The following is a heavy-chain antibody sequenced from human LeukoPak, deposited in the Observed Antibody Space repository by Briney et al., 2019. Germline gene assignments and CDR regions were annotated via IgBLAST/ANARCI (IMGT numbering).Heavy chain of an antibody. J-gene: IGHJ4*02. CDR3: AKQLGYCSDGSCYFPY. V-gene: IGHV3-23*01. CDR2: ISNNGGYT. Sequence: GGSLRLSCAASGFTFSSSAMSWVRQAPGKGLEWVSAISNNGGYTYYADSVQGRYTISRDNPKSTLCLQMNSLRAEDTAVYYCAKQLGYCSDGSCYFPYWGQGTLVTVSS. CDR1: GFTFSSSA. D-gene: IGHD2-15*01.